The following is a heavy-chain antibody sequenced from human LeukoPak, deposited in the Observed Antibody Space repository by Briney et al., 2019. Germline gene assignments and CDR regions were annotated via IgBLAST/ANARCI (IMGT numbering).Heavy chain of an antibody. Sequence: GGSLRLSCAASGFTFSSYSMNWVRQAPGKGLEWVSSISSSSSYIYCADSVKGRFTISRDNAKNSLYLQMNSLRAEDTAVYYCARNDILTGYYYYFDYWGQGTLVTVSS. CDR3: ARNDILTGYYYYFDY. J-gene: IGHJ4*02. CDR2: ISSSSSYI. CDR1: GFTFSSYS. D-gene: IGHD3-9*01. V-gene: IGHV3-21*01.